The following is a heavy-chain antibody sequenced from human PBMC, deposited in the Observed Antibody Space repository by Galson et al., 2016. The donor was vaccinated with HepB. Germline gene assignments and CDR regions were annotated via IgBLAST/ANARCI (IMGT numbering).Heavy chain of an antibody. J-gene: IGHJ4*02. CDR2: IYYSGST. CDR3: ARAGYSGYDFNFDY. V-gene: IGHV4-31*03. D-gene: IGHD5-12*01. Sequence: TVSLTCTVSGGSISSGGYYWSWIRQHPGKGLEWIGYIYYSGSTYYNPSLKSRVTISVDTSKNQFSLKLTSVTAADTAVFYCARAGYSGYDFNFDYWGQGTLVTVSS. CDR1: GGSISSGGYY.